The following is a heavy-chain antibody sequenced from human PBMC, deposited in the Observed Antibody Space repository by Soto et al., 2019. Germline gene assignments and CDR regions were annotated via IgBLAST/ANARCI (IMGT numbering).Heavy chain of an antibody. V-gene: IGHV1-69*13. Sequence: SVKVSCKASGGTFSSYAISWVRQAPGQGLEWMGGIIPIFGTANYAQKFQGRVTITADESTSTAYMELSSLRSEDTAVYYCARVPYSSGWYFGHDYWGQGTLVTVSS. D-gene: IGHD6-19*01. CDR1: GGTFSSYA. CDR3: ARVPYSSGWYFGHDY. CDR2: IIPIFGTA. J-gene: IGHJ4*02.